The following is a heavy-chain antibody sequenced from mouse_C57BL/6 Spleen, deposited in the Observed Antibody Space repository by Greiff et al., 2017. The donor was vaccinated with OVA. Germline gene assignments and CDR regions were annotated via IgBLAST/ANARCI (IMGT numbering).Heavy chain of an antibody. V-gene: IGHV5-9-1*02. D-gene: IGHD1-1*01. CDR1: GFTFSSYA. J-gene: IGHJ4*01. CDR2: ISSGGDYI. Sequence: EVKLVESGEGLVKPGGSLKLSCAASGFTFSSYAMSWVRQTPEKRLEWVAYISSGGDYIYYADTVKGRFTISRDNARNTLYLQMSSLKSEDTAMYYCTRDSTTVVATDYAMDYWGQGTSVTVSS. CDR3: TRDSTTVVATDYAMDY.